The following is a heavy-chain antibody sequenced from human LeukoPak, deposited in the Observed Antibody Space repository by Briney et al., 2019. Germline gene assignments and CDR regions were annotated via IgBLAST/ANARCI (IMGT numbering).Heavy chain of an antibody. V-gene: IGHV4-4*02. D-gene: IGHD6-19*01. Sequence: SSETLSLTCAVSGGSTSSSNWWSWVRQPPGKELEWIGEIYHSGSTNYNPSLKSRVTISVDKSKNQFSLKLSSVTAADTAEYYCARAVAGHRVADYWGQGTLVTVSS. J-gene: IGHJ4*02. CDR1: GGSTSSSNW. CDR2: IYHSGST. CDR3: ARAVAGHRVADY.